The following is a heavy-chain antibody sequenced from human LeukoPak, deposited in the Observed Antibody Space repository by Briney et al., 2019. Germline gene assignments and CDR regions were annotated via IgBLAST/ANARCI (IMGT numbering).Heavy chain of an antibody. CDR2: INHSGST. Sequence: SETLSLTCAVYGVSFSGYYWSWIRQPPGKGLEWIGEINHSGSTNYNPSLKSRVTISVDTSKNQFSLKLSSVTAADTAVYYCASSERGTADPDSWGQGTLVTASS. D-gene: IGHD6-13*01. V-gene: IGHV4-34*01. CDR3: ASSERGTADPDS. CDR1: GVSFSGYY. J-gene: IGHJ4*02.